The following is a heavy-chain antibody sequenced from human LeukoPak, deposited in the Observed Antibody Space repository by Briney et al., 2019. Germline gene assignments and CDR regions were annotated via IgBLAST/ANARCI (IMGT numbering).Heavy chain of an antibody. D-gene: IGHD2-15*01. CDR1: AFTFSSYA. Sequence: GGSLRLSCSASAFTFSSYAIRWVRQAPGKGLEWGSAISGSGGSTYYADSVKGRFTISRDKSNNPLYLQMNSLRAEDTAVYSCAKDGLVVAATLGLRDYWGQGTLVTVSS. CDR2: ISGSGGST. V-gene: IGHV3-23*01. CDR3: AKDGLVVAATLGLRDY. J-gene: IGHJ4*02.